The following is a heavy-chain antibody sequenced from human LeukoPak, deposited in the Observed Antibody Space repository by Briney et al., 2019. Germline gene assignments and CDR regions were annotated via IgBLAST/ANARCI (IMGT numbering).Heavy chain of an antibody. V-gene: IGHV4-38-2*01. CDR3: ARRTFSHASTGGYDY. J-gene: IGHJ4*02. Sequence: SETLSLTCVVSDFSISSGHYWGWIRQPPGKGLEWIGTIYHSGSTYYTPSLQSRVTISVDMSKNQFSLRLSRVTVADTAVYFCARRTFSHASTGGYDYWGQGILVTVSS. CDR2: IYHSGST. D-gene: IGHD3-22*01. CDR1: DFSISSGHY.